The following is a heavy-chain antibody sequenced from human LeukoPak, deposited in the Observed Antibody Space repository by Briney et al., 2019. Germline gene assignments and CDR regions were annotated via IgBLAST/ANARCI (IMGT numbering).Heavy chain of an antibody. V-gene: IGHV4-4*02. CDR3: ASSGHIPPGAFDI. CDR1: GGSISSSNC. CDR2: IYHSGSI. D-gene: IGHD2-21*01. J-gene: IGHJ3*02. Sequence: SETLSLTCAVSGGSISSSNCWSWVRQPPGKGLEWIGEIYHSGSINYNPSLKSRVTISVDKSKNQFSLNLSSVTAADTAMYYCASSGHIPPGAFDIWGQGTMVTVSS.